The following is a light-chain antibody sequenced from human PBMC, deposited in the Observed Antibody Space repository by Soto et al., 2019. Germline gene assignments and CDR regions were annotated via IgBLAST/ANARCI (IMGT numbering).Light chain of an antibody. CDR1: QSIDTH. CDR2: EAS. CDR3: QQTYSPPAT. V-gene: IGKV1-39*01. J-gene: IGKJ1*01. Sequence: DIRMTQSPSSLSASVGDRVTIACRASQSIDTHLNWYQQHPGKAPNAMIYEASNLQSGVPSRFSGSGSGTDFTLTMSGLQPDVSSTYYCQQTYSPPATFGQGTKVEIK.